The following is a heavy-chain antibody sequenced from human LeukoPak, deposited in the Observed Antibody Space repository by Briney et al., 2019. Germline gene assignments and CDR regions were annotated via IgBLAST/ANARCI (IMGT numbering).Heavy chain of an antibody. Sequence: GGSLRLSCAASGFTFSSYGMSWVRQAPGKGLEWVSVISGSGGSTYYAASVKGRFTISRDNSKNTLYLQMNSLRAEDTAVYYCADDYGDYDYWGQGTLVTVSS. D-gene: IGHD4-17*01. J-gene: IGHJ4*02. V-gene: IGHV3-23*01. CDR1: GFTFSSYG. CDR3: ADDYGDYDY. CDR2: ISGSGGST.